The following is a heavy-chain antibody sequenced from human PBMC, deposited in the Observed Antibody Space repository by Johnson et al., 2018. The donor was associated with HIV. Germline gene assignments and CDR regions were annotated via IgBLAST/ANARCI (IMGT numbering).Heavy chain of an antibody. CDR2: IGIAGDT. Sequence: VLLVESGGGLIQPGGSLRLSCAASGFTFSGYDMHWVRQPTGKGLEWVSAIGIAGDTYYQGSVKGRFSISRENAKNSLYLRMNSLRAGDTAMYYCARASYNSSSWTWDVFDIWGQGTLVTVSS. CDR1: GFTFSGYD. V-gene: IGHV3-13*01. J-gene: IGHJ3*02. CDR3: ARASYNSSSWTWDVFDI. D-gene: IGHD6-13*01.